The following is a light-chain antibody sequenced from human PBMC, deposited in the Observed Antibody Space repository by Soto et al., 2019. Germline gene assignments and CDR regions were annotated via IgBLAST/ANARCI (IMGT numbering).Light chain of an antibody. CDR1: SGDVGRYDY. CDR3: SSYAGSSIYV. Sequence: QAVVTQPPSASGSPGQSVTFSCTGTSGDVGRYDYVSWYQQHPGKAPKLLIYGVTKRPAGVPDRFSGSKSGNTASLTVSGLQTEDEAYYYCSSYAGSSIYVFGTGTKLTVL. J-gene: IGLJ1*01. V-gene: IGLV2-8*01. CDR2: GVT.